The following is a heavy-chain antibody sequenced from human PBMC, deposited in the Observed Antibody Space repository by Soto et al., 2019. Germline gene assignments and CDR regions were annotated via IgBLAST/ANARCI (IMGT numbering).Heavy chain of an antibody. CDR1: GYTFSSIG. CDR2: ISPYKGNT. CDR3: ARDLDASGSYYTDY. D-gene: IGHD3-10*01. V-gene: IGHV1-18*01. Sequence: QIQLVQSGAEVKKPGASVKVSCKASGYTFSSIGISWVRQAPGQGLEWMGWISPYKGNTHYAQGRHGRVTRTTDTSTSTAYMELRSLRSDDTAVYYCARDLDASGSYYTDYWGQGTLVTVSS. J-gene: IGHJ4*02.